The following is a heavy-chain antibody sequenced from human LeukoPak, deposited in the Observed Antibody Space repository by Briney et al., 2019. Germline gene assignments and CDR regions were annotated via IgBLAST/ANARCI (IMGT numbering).Heavy chain of an antibody. CDR2: ISSSSSTI. J-gene: IGHJ4*02. V-gene: IGHV3-48*01. CDR3: ARGYNWNIRNAVFDY. D-gene: IGHD1/OR15-1a*01. CDR1: GFTFSSYS. Sequence: PGGSLRLSCAASGFTFSSYSMNWVRQAPGKGLEWVSYISSSSSTIYYADSVKGRFTISRDNAKNSLYLQMNSLRAEDTAVYYCARGYNWNIRNAVFDYWGQGTLVTVSS.